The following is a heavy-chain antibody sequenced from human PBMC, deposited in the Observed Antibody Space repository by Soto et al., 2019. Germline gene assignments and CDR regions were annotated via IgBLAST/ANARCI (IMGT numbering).Heavy chain of an antibody. D-gene: IGHD6-25*01. CDR1: GCTFSSYG. CDR2: ICHDGSNK. Sequence: PGGSLRLSCAASGCTFSSYGRHWVRQAPGKGLEWVAVICHDGSNKYCADSVKGRFTISRDNSKNTLYLQRNSLSAEDTAVYYYSRGAYRSGCIYDMEIWGQGTMVTVSS. CDR3: SRGAYRSGCIYDMEI. J-gene: IGHJ6*02. V-gene: IGHV3-33*01.